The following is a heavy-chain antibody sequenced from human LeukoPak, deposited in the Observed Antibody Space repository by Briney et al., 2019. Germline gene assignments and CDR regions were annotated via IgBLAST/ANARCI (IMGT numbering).Heavy chain of an antibody. V-gene: IGHV3-11*06. D-gene: IGHD3-9*01. CDR1: QFTFSDYT. CDR3: ARDHRLRYFDWSDFDY. J-gene: IGHJ4*02. CDR2: ISSSSFYT. Sequence: KPGGSLRLSCAASQFTFSDYTMSWIRQAPGKGLEWISYISSSSFYTSYADSVKGRFTISRDNAKNSLYLQMNSLRAEDTAVYYCARDHRLRYFDWSDFDYWGQGTLVTVSS.